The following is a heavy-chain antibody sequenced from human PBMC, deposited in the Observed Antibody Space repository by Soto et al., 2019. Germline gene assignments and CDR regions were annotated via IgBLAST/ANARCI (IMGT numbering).Heavy chain of an antibody. J-gene: IGHJ4*02. D-gene: IGHD6-19*01. V-gene: IGHV3-30*03. CDR3: APMQIAVPFGFDY. CDR2: ISYDGSNK. CDR1: GFTFSSYG. Sequence: PGGSLRLSCAASGFTFSSYGMHWVRQAPGKGLEWVAVISYDGSNKYYADSVKGRFTISRDNSKNTLYLQMNSLRAEDTAVYYCAPMQIAVPFGFDYWGQGTLVTVSS.